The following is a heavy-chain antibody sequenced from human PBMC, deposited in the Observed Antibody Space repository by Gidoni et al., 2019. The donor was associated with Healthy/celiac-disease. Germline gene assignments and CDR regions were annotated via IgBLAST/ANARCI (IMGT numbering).Heavy chain of an antibody. CDR2: IIPILGIA. V-gene: IGHV1-69*04. CDR1: GGTFSSYA. J-gene: IGHJ4*02. CDR3: ASDEPMITFGGVIVY. Sequence: QVQLVQSGAEVKKPGFSVKVSCKASGGTFSSYAISWVRQAPGQGLEWMGRIIPILGIANYAQKFQGRVTITADKSTSTAYMELSSLRSEDTAVYYCASDEPMITFGGVIVYWGQGTLVTVSS. D-gene: IGHD3-16*02.